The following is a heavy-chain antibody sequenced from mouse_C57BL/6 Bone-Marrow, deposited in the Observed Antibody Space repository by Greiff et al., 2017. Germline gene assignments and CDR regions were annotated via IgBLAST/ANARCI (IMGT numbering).Heavy chain of an antibody. Sequence: QVQLQQSGAELVKPGASVKMSCKASGYTFTTYPIEWMKQILGKSLEWIGNLHPYNDDTKYNEQFTGKATLPVDKSFSTVYLVLSRLTSDDSAVYYFARGGSYEGYYSDYRGQGTTLTVSS. V-gene: IGHV1-47*01. CDR1: GYTFTTYP. J-gene: IGHJ2*01. CDR2: LHPYNDDT. CDR3: ARGGSYEGYYSDY. D-gene: IGHD1-1*02.